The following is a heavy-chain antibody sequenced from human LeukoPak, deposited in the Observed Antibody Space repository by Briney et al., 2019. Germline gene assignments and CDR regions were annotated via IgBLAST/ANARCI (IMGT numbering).Heavy chain of an antibody. CDR1: GGSISSGSYY. J-gene: IGHJ3*02. V-gene: IGHV4-61*02. D-gene: IGHD3-10*01. Sequence: SETLSLTCTVSGGSISSGSYYWSWIRQPAGKGLEWIGRIYTSGSTNYNPSLKSRVTISVDTSKNQFSLKLSSVTAADTAVYYCARDRAGYYGSGSYYDDAFDIWGQGTMVTVSS. CDR2: IYTSGST. CDR3: ARDRAGYYGSGSYYDDAFDI.